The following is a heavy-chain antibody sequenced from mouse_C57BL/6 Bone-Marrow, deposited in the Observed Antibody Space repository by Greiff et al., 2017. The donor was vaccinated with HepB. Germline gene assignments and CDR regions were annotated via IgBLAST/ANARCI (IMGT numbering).Heavy chain of an antibody. CDR1: GYSFTSYY. CDR2: IYPGSGNT. Sequence: QVQLKESGPELVKPGASVKISCKASGYSFTSYYIHWVKQRPGQGLEWIGWIYPGSGNTKYNEKFKGKATLTADTSSSTAYMQLSSLTSEDSAVYYCARLSYYGRRNYLDYWGQGTTLTVSS. J-gene: IGHJ2*01. CDR3: ARLSYYGRRNYLDY. D-gene: IGHD1-1*01. V-gene: IGHV1-66*01.